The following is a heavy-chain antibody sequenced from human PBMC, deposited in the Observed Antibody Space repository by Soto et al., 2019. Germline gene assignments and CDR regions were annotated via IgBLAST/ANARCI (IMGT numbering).Heavy chain of an antibody. CDR2: ISSSSSTI. Sequence: EVQLVESGGGLVQPGGSLRLSCAASGFTFSSYSMNWVRQAPGKGLEWVSYISSSSSTIYYADSVKGRFTISRDNAKNSLYLQMNSLRAEDTAVYYCAMTVVTAIHYYYYGMDVWGQGTTVTVSS. CDR3: AMTVVTAIHYYYYGMDV. V-gene: IGHV3-48*01. CDR1: GFTFSSYS. D-gene: IGHD2-21*02. J-gene: IGHJ6*02.